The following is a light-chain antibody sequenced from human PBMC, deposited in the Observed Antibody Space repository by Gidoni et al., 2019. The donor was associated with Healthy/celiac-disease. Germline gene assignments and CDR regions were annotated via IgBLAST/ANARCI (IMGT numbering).Light chain of an antibody. Sequence: DSQMTPSPSSLSASVGDRVTITCRASQSSSSYLDWYQQKPGNAPKLLIYAASSLQSGVPSRFSGSGSGTDFTLTISSLQAEDFATYYCQQGFRTPFNFGPGTKVDIK. CDR1: QSSSSY. CDR2: AAS. CDR3: QQGFRTPFN. V-gene: IGKV1-39*01. J-gene: IGKJ3*01.